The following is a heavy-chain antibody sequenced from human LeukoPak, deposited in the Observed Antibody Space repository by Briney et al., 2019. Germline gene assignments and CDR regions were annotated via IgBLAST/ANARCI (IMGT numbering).Heavy chain of an antibody. Sequence: ASVKVSCKASGYSFTSYGISWVRQAAGQGLERMGWISAYNGNTNYAQKLQGRVTMTTDTSTSTAYMELRSLRSDDTAVYYCARVLLLYSSSLVDYWGQGTLVTVSS. CDR1: GYSFTSYG. V-gene: IGHV1-18*01. D-gene: IGHD6-13*01. J-gene: IGHJ4*02. CDR2: ISAYNGNT. CDR3: ARVLLLYSSSLVDY.